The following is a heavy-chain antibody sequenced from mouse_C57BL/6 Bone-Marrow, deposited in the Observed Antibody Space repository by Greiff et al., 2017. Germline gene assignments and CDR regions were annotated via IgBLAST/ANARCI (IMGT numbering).Heavy chain of an antibody. Sequence: DVKLVESGGGLVQPGGSLKLSCAASGFTFSDYYMYWVRQTPEKRLEWVAYISNGGGSTYYPDTVKGRFTISRDNAKNTLYRQMSRLKSEDTAMYYCARHDSSYGYWYFDVWGTGTTVTVSS. CDR3: ARHDSSYGYWYFDV. V-gene: IGHV5-12*01. CDR2: ISNGGGST. J-gene: IGHJ1*03. CDR1: GFTFSDYY. D-gene: IGHD1-1*01.